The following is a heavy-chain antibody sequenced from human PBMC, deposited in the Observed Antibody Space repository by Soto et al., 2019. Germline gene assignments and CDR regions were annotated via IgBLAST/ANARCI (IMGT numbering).Heavy chain of an antibody. D-gene: IGHD3-16*01. CDR1: GFTVSSNY. CDR3: ARGTEWGEGVRWRYFDY. CDR2: IYSGGST. Sequence: EVELVESGGGLIQPGGSLRLSCAASGFTVSSNYMSWVRQAPGKGLEWVSVIYSGGSTYYADSVKGRFTISRDNAKNTLYLQMNSLRAEDTAVYYCARGTEWGEGVRWRYFDYWGQGTLVTVSS. V-gene: IGHV3-53*01. J-gene: IGHJ4*02.